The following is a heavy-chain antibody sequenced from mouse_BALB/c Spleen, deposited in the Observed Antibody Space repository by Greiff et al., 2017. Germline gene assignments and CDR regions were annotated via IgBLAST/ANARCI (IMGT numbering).Heavy chain of an antibody. CDR2: ILPGSGST. CDR1: GYTFSSYW. J-gene: IGHJ4*01. Sequence: QVQLQQSGAELMKPGASVKISCKATGYTFSSYWIEWVKQRPGHGLEWIGEILPGSGSTNYNEKFKDKATLTVDKSSSTAYMQLSSPTSEDSAVYYCAKQTARATGYAMDYWGQGTSVTVSS. V-gene: IGHV1-9*01. D-gene: IGHD3-2*01. CDR3: AKQTARATGYAMDY.